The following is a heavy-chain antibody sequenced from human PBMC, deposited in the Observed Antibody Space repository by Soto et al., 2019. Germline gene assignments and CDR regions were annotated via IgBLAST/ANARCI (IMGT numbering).Heavy chain of an antibody. CDR3: AGRPGGGGY. CDR1: GFTVSNNY. J-gene: IGHJ4*02. Sequence: EVQLVESGGGLIQPGGSLRLSCAVSGFTVSNNYMSWVRQAPGKGLEGVSVIYSGGYTAYGDSVKGRFTISRDNSKNTQYPQTNTPGPAAPAVFYGAGRPGGGGYWGQGTLVTVSS. CDR2: IYSGGYT. D-gene: IGHD3-10*01. V-gene: IGHV3-53*01.